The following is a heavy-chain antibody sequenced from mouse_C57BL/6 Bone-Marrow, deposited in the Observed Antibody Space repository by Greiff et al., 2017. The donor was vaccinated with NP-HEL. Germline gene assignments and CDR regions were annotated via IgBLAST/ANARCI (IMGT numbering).Heavy chain of an antibody. CDR2: ISNGGGST. D-gene: IGHD2-4*01. J-gene: IGHJ3*01. CDR3: ARHGYYDYDSFAY. CDR1: GFTFSDYY. Sequence: EVNLVESGGGLVQPGGSLKLSCAASGFTFSDYYMYWVRQTPEKRLEWVAYISNGGGSTYYPDTVKGRFTISRDNAKNTLYLQMSRLKSEDTAMYYCARHGYYDYDSFAYWGQGTLVTVSA. V-gene: IGHV5-12*01.